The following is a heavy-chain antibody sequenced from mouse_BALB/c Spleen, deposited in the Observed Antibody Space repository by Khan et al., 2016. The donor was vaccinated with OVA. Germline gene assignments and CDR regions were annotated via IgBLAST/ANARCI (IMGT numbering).Heavy chain of an antibody. V-gene: IGHV1S127*01. CDR1: GYTFTSFW. CDR2: IDPSKSET. D-gene: IGHD1-1*01. J-gene: IGHJ3*01. Sequence: QVQLQQSGPELVRPGASVKMSCKASGYTFTSFWINWVKQRPGQGLEWIGMIDPSKSETRLNQKFKDKATLNVDKSSNTAYMQLSRLTSEDSAVXYGTRGGYGSPFAYWGQGTLVTVSA. CDR3: TRGGYGSPFAY.